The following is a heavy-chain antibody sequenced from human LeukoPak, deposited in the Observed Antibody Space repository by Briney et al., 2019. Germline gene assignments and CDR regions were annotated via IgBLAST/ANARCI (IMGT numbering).Heavy chain of an antibody. CDR2: INAYNGNT. D-gene: IGHD2-8*01. Sequence: SSVTVSCKASGYTFTSYGISWVRQAPAQGLEGMGCINAYNGNTNYAQKLQGRVTMTTDTSTSTAYMELRSLRSDDTAVYYCARVLIWFDPWGQGTLVTVSS. J-gene: IGHJ5*02. CDR1: GYTFTSYG. CDR3: ARVLIWFDP. V-gene: IGHV1-18*01.